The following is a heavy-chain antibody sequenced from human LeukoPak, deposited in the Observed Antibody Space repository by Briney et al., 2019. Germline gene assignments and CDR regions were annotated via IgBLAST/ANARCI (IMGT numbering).Heavy chain of an antibody. J-gene: IGHJ5*02. Sequence: GGSLRLSCAASGFTFSSYSMNWVRQAPGKGLERVSSISSSSSYIYYADSEKGRFTISRDNAKNSLYLQMNSLRAEDTAVYYCAREGGYCTNGVCSPGGGYNWFDPWGQGTLVTVSS. CDR3: AREGGYCTNGVCSPGGGYNWFDP. D-gene: IGHD2-8*01. CDR2: ISSSSSYI. CDR1: GFTFSSYS. V-gene: IGHV3-21*01.